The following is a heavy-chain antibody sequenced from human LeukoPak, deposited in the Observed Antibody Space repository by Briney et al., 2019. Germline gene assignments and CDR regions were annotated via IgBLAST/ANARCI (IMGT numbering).Heavy chain of an antibody. V-gene: IGHV1-46*01. CDR2: INPGRPSV. Sequence: ASVKVSCKTSGYSFTNYNIHWLRQAPGQGLEWVAIINPGRPSVTYAQTFQGRVIVTRGASTSTVFMQLNSLRSEDTATYYCARVTSPIAYDWSYWGQGTLVTVSS. CDR3: ARVTSPIAYDWSY. J-gene: IGHJ4*02. CDR1: GYSFTNYN. D-gene: IGHD5-12*01.